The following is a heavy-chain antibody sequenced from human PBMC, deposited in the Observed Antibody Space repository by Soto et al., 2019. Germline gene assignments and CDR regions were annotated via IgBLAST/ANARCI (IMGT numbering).Heavy chain of an antibody. CDR2: IIPIFGTA. CDR3: ARDLYSGYDRPYYYFDY. D-gene: IGHD5-12*01. Sequence: QVQLVQSGAEVQKPGSSVKVSCKASGGTFSSYAISWVRQAPGQGLEWMGGIIPIFGTANYAQKFQGRVTITADESTSTAYMELSSLRSEDTAVYYCARDLYSGYDRPYYYFDYWGQGTLVTVAS. J-gene: IGHJ4*02. CDR1: GGTFSSYA. V-gene: IGHV1-69*01.